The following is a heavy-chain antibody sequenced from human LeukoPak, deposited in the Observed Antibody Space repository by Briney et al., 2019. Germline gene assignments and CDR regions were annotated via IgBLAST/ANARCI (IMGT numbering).Heavy chain of an antibody. CDR2: VVPMFGIR. Sequence: SVNVSCKTSVGTFNNYAISWVRQAPGQGLEWMGRVVPMFGIRNYPQTFRGRVNITADKATNTVYMELRSLRAEDTAIYYCATEPSRSYSFDHLDFWGLGTPVTVSS. CDR1: VGTFNNYA. CDR3: ATEPSRSYSFDHLDF. J-gene: IGHJ4*02. V-gene: IGHV1-69*04. D-gene: IGHD5-12*01.